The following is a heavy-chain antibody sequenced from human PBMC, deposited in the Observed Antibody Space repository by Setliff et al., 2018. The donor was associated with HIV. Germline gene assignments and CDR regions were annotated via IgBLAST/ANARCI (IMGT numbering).Heavy chain of an antibody. CDR1: GFTFSSFW. CDR2: INTDGSST. D-gene: IGHD6-13*01. Sequence: GGSLRLSCAASGFTFSSFWMHWVRQAPGKGLVWVSRINTDGSSTSYADSVKGRFTISRDNAKNTLYLQMNSLRAEDTAVYYCARDSRQQLGTRAFDIWGQGTMVTV. CDR3: ARDSRQQLGTRAFDI. V-gene: IGHV3-74*01. J-gene: IGHJ3*02.